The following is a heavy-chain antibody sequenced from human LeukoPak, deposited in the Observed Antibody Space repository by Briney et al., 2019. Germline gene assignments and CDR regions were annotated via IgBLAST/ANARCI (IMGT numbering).Heavy chain of an antibody. CDR2: ITGSSGST. CDR1: RFTFSSYA. V-gene: IGHV3-23*01. D-gene: IGHD6-6*01. Sequence: GGSLRLSCAASRFTFSSYAMTWVRQAPGKGLEWVSVITGSSGSTYYADSVKGRFTISRDNSKNTLYLQMNSLRVEDTAVYYCAKGEQLVPYYYYYMDVWGKGTTVTVSS. J-gene: IGHJ6*03. CDR3: AKGEQLVPYYYYYMDV.